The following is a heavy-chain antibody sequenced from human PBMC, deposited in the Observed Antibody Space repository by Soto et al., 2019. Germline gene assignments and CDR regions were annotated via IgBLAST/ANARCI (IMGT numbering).Heavy chain of an antibody. D-gene: IGHD3-22*01. CDR2: ISTNGGST. J-gene: IGHJ4*02. CDR3: VKGEYYYDSSGYYPFDY. V-gene: IGHV3-64D*06. CDR1: GFTFSSYW. Sequence: GGSLRLSCATSGFTFSSYWMTWVRQAPGKGLEYVSSISTNGGSTDYADSVKGRFTISRDSSKNTVYLQMSSLRAEDTAVYYCVKGEYYYDSSGYYPFDYWGQGTLVTVSS.